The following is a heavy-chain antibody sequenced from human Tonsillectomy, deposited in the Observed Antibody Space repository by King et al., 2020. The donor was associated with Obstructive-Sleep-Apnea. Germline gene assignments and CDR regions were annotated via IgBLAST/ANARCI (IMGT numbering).Heavy chain of an antibody. CDR2: INAGNGNT. CDR1: GYTFTSYA. V-gene: IGHV1-3*01. J-gene: IGHJ3*02. CDR3: ARRGLGIAVAGGAFDI. Sequence: QLVQSGPEVKKPGASVKVSCKASGYTFTSYAMHWVRQAPGQRLEWMGWINAGNGNTKYSQKFQGRVTITRDTSASTAYMELSSLRSEDTAVYYCARRGLGIAVAGGAFDIWGQGTMVTVSS. D-gene: IGHD6-19*01.